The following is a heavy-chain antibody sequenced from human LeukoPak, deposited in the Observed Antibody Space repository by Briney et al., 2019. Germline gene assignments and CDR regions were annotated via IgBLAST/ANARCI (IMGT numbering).Heavy chain of an antibody. CDR3: ARDRNYGSPGD. CDR1: GFTVSSNY. Sequence: GRSLRLSCAASGFTVSSNYMSWVRQAPGKGLEWVSVIYSGGSTYYADSVKGRFTISRDNSKNTLYLQMNSLRAEDTAVYYCARDRNYGSPGDWGQGTLVTVSS. V-gene: IGHV3-66*01. D-gene: IGHD1-7*01. J-gene: IGHJ4*02. CDR2: IYSGGST.